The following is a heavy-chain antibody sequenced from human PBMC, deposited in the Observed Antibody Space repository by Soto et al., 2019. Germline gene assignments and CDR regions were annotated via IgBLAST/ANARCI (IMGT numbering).Heavy chain of an antibody. CDR2: LSGGGANT. CDR1: GFTFSTYS. Sequence: EVQLLESGGGLVQPGGSLRLSCAASGFTFSTYSMAWVRQAPGKGLAWVSGLSGGGANTFYADSVRGRFTISVDNSGNTVYLQMNSLRVEDTAVYYCARWDGYGDEWGQGTLVTVSS. CDR3: ARWDGYGDE. J-gene: IGHJ4*02. V-gene: IGHV3-23*01. D-gene: IGHD5-12*01.